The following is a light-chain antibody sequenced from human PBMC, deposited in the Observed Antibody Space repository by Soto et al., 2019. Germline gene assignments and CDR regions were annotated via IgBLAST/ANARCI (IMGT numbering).Light chain of an antibody. CDR3: QQYNNWPYT. CDR2: GAS. J-gene: IGKJ2*01. V-gene: IGKV3-15*01. Sequence: ETVMTQSPATLSVSPGERATLSCRASQSVSSNLAWYQQKPGQAPRLLIYGASSRATGIPARFSGSGSGTEFTLTISSLQSEELAVYCCQQYNNWPYTFGQGTKLEIK. CDR1: QSVSSN.